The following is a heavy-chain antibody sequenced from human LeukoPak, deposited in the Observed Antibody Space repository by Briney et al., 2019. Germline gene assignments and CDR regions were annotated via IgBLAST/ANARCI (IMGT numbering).Heavy chain of an antibody. CDR3: AKGPPYGDYPYYFDY. D-gene: IGHD4-17*01. V-gene: IGHV3-23*01. CDR1: GFTFTSYA. J-gene: IGHJ4*02. Sequence: GGSLRLSCAASGFTFTSYAMSWVRQAPGKGLEWVSAISGSGGSTYYADSVKGRFTISRDNSKNTLYLQMNSLRAEDTAVYYCAKGPPYGDYPYYFDYWGQGTLVTVSS. CDR2: ISGSGGST.